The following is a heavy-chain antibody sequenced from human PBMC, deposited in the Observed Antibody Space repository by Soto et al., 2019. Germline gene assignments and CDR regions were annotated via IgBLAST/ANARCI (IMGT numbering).Heavy chain of an antibody. Sequence: SETLSLTCAVYGGTFSGYYWSWIRQPPGKGLEWIGEINHSGSTNYNPSLKSRVTISVDTSKNQFSLTLSSVTAADTAVYYCARGDCSKGEDYWGQGTLVNVSS. J-gene: IGHJ4*02. CDR2: INHSGST. CDR3: ARGDCSKGEDY. CDR1: GGTFSGYY. D-gene: IGHD4-4*01. V-gene: IGHV4-34*01.